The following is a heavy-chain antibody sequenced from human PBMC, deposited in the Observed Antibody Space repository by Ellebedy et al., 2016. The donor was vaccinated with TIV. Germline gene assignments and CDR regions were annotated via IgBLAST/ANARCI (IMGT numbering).Heavy chain of an antibody. V-gene: IGHV3-48*04. J-gene: IGHJ4*02. Sequence: GESLKISCAASGFTFSSYNMIWVRQAPGKGLEWIAYISSTTLTTEYADSVKGRFTISRDNAKNSVHLQMNSLRAEDTAVYYCVKLDSSGFYYGRLDYWGQGTLVTVSS. CDR2: ISSTTLTT. CDR3: VKLDSSGFYYGRLDY. D-gene: IGHD3-22*01. CDR1: GFTFSSYN.